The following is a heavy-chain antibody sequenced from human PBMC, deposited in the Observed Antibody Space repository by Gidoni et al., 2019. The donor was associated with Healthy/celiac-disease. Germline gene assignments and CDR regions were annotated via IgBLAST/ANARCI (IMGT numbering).Heavy chain of an antibody. Sequence: QVQLVESGGGVVQPGRSLRLSCAASGFTFSRYGMHWVRQAPGKGLEWVAVISYDGSNKYYADSVNGRFNISRDNSKNTLYLQMNSLRAEDTAVYYCAKDRYSSGWTLRDYWGQGTLVTVSS. CDR1: GFTFSRYG. CDR2: ISYDGSNK. CDR3: AKDRYSSGWTLRDY. D-gene: IGHD6-19*01. V-gene: IGHV3-30*18. J-gene: IGHJ4*02.